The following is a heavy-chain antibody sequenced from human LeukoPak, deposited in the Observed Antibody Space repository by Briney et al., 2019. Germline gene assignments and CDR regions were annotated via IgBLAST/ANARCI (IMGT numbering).Heavy chain of an antibody. CDR1: GYTFATYG. CDR3: ARSFAAAGRSPD. J-gene: IGHJ4*02. CDR2: TSVYNNK. D-gene: IGHD6-13*01. Sequence: ASATVSCKPSGYTFATYGIMWVRQAPGEGLEWMGWTSVYNNKNYAQKFQGRVTMTTDTSTSTAYMELRSLTSDDTAIYYCARSFAAAGRSPDWGQGTLVIVSS. V-gene: IGHV1-18*01.